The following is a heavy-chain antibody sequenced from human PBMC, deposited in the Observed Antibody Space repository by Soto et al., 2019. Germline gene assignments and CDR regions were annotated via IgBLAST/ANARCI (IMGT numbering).Heavy chain of an antibody. CDR2: ISVNGINK. J-gene: IGHJ4*02. CDR1: GFTFDKSA. V-gene: IGHV3-30*04. D-gene: IGHD2-15*01. Sequence: QVPLVESGGGVVQPGRSLRLSCAASGFTFDKSAMHWVRQAPGKGLEWVALISVNGINKHYTDSVKRRFSISRDNSKSPLYLQMNSLRAEETAVYYCAREEEVRYCRGGGSIPLAYWGQGPLVTVPS. CDR3: AREEEVRYCRGGGSIPLAY.